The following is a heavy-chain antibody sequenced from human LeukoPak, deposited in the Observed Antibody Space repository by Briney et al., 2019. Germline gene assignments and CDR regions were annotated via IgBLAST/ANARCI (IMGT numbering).Heavy chain of an antibody. D-gene: IGHD3-22*01. CDR2: IVPMYDTA. CDR1: GGTFSSYA. CDR3: VRDYDSSDPQKNYFDF. J-gene: IGHJ4*02. Sequence: GSSVKVSCKAPGGTFSSYAVSWVRQAPGQGLEWMGRIVPMYDTADYAQRFQGRVTITADKSTGTAFMELSSLRSEDTGIYYCVRDYDSSDPQKNYFDFWGQGTLVTVSS. V-gene: IGHV1-69*06.